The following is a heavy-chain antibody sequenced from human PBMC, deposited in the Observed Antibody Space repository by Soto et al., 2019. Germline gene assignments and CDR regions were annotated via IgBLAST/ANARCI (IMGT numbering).Heavy chain of an antibody. CDR1: GFTFSTYA. J-gene: IGHJ6*02. CDR2: MSYDGSSK. Sequence: QVQLVESGGGVVQPGRSLRLSCAASGFTFSTYAMHWVRQAPGKGLEWVAVMSYDGSSKSYGDSVKGRFSISRDNSKNTVFLQEGSLRAEDTALYYCARGNRQDNYFYAMDVWGQGTTVTVSS. CDR3: ARGNRQDNYFYAMDV. V-gene: IGHV3-30-3*01. D-gene: IGHD2-15*01.